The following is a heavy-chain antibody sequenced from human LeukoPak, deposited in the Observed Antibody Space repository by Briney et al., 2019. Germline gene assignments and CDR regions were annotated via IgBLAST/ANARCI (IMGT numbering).Heavy chain of an antibody. CDR1: GLTFSTYV. J-gene: IGHJ4*02. V-gene: IGHV3-23*01. CDR3: ANSEFYVSGKYAGLDN. Sequence: PGGSLRLSCAASGLTFSTYVMNWVRQAPGKGLEGVTTINGGGDGTYYADSVRGRITVSRDNSRNTLYLQMNFLGVEDTAVYYCANSEFYVSGKYAGLDNWGQGTLVTVSS. CDR2: INGGGDGT. D-gene: IGHD3-10*01.